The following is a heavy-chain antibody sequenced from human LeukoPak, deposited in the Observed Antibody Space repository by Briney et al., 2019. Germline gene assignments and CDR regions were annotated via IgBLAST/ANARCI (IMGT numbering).Heavy chain of an antibody. D-gene: IGHD6-19*01. V-gene: IGHV3-53*01. Sequence: GVSLRLSCAASGFTVSSNYMSWVRQAPGKGLEWVSVIYSGGSTYYADSVKGRFTISRDNAKNSLYLQMNSLRAEDTAVYYCARVGIAVAEELYIGYWGQGTLVTVSS. J-gene: IGHJ4*02. CDR2: IYSGGST. CDR1: GFTVSSNY. CDR3: ARVGIAVAEELYIGY.